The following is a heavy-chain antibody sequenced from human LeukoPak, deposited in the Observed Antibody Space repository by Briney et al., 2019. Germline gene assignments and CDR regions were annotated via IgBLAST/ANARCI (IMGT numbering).Heavy chain of an antibody. CDR2: ISAYNGNT. V-gene: IGHV1-18*01. CDR1: GYTFTSYG. J-gene: IGHJ4*02. Sequence: GASVKVSCKASGYTFTSYGISWVRQAPGQGLEWMGGISAYNGNTNYAQKLQGRVTMTTDTSTSTAYMELRSLRSDDTAVYYCARDSGRFLEWLSIDYWGQGTLVTVSS. CDR3: ARDSGRFLEWLSIDY. D-gene: IGHD3-3*01.